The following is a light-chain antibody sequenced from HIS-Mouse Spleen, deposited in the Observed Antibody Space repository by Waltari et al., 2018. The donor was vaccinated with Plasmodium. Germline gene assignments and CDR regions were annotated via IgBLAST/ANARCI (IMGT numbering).Light chain of an antibody. J-gene: IGLJ3*02. V-gene: IGLV3-10*01. CDR2: EDS. CDR3: YSTDSSGNHRV. Sequence: SYELTQPPSVSVSPGQTARITCSGDALPKKYAYWYQQKSGQAPVLVIYEDSNRPPGIPRRFSVSSSGTLATLTISGDQVEDEADYYCYSTDSSGNHRVFGGGTKLTVL. CDR1: ALPKKY.